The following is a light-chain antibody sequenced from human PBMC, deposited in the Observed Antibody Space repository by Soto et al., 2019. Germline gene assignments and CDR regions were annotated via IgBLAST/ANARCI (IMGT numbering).Light chain of an antibody. CDR1: QSVRSSY. J-gene: IGKJ2*03. CDR2: GAS. Sequence: EIVLTQSPGTLSLSPGERATLSCRASQSVRSSYLAWYQQKPGQAPRLIIYGASSRATGIPDSFSGSGSGTDFTLTISRLEPEDFAVYYCQQYGSSPYSFGQGTKLEIK. V-gene: IGKV3-20*01. CDR3: QQYGSSPYS.